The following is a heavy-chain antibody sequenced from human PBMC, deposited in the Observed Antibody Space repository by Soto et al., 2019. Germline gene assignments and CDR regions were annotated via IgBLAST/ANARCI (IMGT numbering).Heavy chain of an antibody. J-gene: IGHJ5*02. Sequence: EVQLVESGGGLVQPGGSLRLSCAASGFTFSAYDMHWVRQPTGKGLEWVSAIGTQHDTYYPDSVKGRFTIARENAKNSLYFQMNSLRTGDPAVYYCERQVSYWHGGGGWFDPWGQGTLVTVSS. D-gene: IGHD2-8*02. V-gene: IGHV3-13*01. CDR3: ERQVSYWHGGGGWFDP. CDR2: IGTQHDT. CDR1: GFTFSAYD.